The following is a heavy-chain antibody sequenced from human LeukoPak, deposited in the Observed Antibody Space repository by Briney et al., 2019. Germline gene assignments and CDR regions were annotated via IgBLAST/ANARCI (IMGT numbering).Heavy chain of an antibody. V-gene: IGHV4-38-2*01. Sequence: PSETLSLTCAVSGYSISSGYYWGWIRQPPGKGLEWIGSIYHSGSTYYNPSLKSRVTISVDTSKNQFSLKLSSVTAADTAVYYCARGFLEGDYWGQGTLATVSS. CDR1: GYSISSGYY. J-gene: IGHJ4*02. CDR3: ARGFLEGDY. D-gene: IGHD3-3*01. CDR2: IYHSGST.